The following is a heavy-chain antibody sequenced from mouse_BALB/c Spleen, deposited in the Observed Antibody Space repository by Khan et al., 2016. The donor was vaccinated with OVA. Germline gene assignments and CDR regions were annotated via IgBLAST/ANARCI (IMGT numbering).Heavy chain of an antibody. J-gene: IGHJ2*01. CDR3: ARTARIKY. D-gene: IGHD1-2*01. V-gene: IGHV3-2*02. CDR2: ISYSGST. Sequence: EVQLQESGPGLVKPSQSLSLTCTVTGYSITSGYGWNWIRQFPGNKLEWMGYISYSGSTNYNPSLKSRISLTRDTSKNQFFLQLNAVTTEDTATYYCARTARIKYWGQGTTRTVSS. CDR1: GYSITSGYG.